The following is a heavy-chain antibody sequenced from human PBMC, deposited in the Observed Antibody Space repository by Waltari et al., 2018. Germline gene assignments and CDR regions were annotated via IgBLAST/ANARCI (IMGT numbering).Heavy chain of an antibody. V-gene: IGHV4-59*01. CDR3: ARSGAYDSSGYYPN. D-gene: IGHD3-22*01. CDR2: IYYSGST. J-gene: IGHJ4*02. CDR1: GGSISSYY. Sequence: QVQLQESGPGLVKPSETLSLTCTVSGGSISSYYWSWIRQPPGKGLEWIGYIYYSGSTNYNPSLKSRVTISVDTSKNQFSLKLSSVTAADTAVYYCARSGAYDSSGYYPNWGQGTLVTVSS.